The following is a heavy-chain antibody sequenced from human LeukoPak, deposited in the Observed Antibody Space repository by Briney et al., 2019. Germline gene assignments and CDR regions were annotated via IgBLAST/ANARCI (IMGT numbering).Heavy chain of an antibody. CDR3: ARGRAAAAGSFDY. CDR1: GGSFSGYY. J-gene: IGHJ4*02. D-gene: IGHD6-13*01. Sequence: SETLSLTCAVYGGSFSGYYWSWIRQPPGKGLEWIGEINHSGSTNYNPSLKSRVTISVDTSKNQFSLKLSSVTAADTAVYYCARGRAAAAGSFDYRGQGTLVTVSS. CDR2: INHSGST. V-gene: IGHV4-34*01.